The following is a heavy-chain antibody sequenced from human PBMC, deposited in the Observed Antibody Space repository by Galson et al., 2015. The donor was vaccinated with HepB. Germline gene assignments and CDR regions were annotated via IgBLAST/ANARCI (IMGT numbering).Heavy chain of an antibody. CDR2: IIPILGIA. Sequence: SVKVSCKASGGTFSSYAISWVRQAPGQGLEWMGGIIPILGIANYAQKFQGRVTITADKSTSTAYMGLSSLRSEDTAVYYCARSGYGDYRDPFDYWGQGTLVTVSS. CDR3: ARSGYGDYRDPFDY. CDR1: GGTFSSYA. J-gene: IGHJ4*02. V-gene: IGHV1-69*10. D-gene: IGHD4-17*01.